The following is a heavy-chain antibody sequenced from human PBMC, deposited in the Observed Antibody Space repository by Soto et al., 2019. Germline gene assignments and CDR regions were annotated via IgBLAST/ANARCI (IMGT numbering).Heavy chain of an antibody. D-gene: IGHD3-10*01. CDR1: GGSISSYY. CDR2: IYYSGST. CDR3: ARELYGSGSPFDY. V-gene: IGHV4-59*12. Sequence: SETLSLTCTVSGGSISSYYWSWIRQPPGKGLEWIGYIYYSGSTNYNPSLKSRVTISVDTSKNQFSLKLSSVTAADTAVYYCARELYGSGSPFDYWGQGTLVTVSS. J-gene: IGHJ4*02.